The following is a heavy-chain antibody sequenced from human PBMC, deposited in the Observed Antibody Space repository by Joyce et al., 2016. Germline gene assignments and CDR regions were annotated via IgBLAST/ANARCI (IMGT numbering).Heavy chain of an antibody. J-gene: IGHJ2*01. Sequence: QVQLQESGPGLVKPSQTLSLTCSVSGGSIRSGGYYWSWIRQLPSKGLEWIGYTYDSGSTDYNPSFKSRVTITVDTSKNQFSLKLKSVTAADTAVYYCARDPAPTRWYLDPWGRGTLVTVSS. V-gene: IGHV4-31*03. CDR2: TYDSGST. CDR1: GGSIRSGGYY. CDR3: ARDPAPTRWYLDP.